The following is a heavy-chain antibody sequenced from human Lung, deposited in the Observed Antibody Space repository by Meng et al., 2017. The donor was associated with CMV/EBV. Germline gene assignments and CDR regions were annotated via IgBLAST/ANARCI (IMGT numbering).Heavy chain of an antibody. J-gene: IGHJ4*02. CDR2: ISPTSTTV. CDR3: ARDIKSGRVGFDY. V-gene: IGHV3-11*04. CDR1: GFTFSEYF. Sequence: GESLKIFCAASGFTFSEYFMAWIRQTPGKGLEWVSYISPTSTTVFYAESVRGRSTVPRDNAKNSLLLQMDSLRDDDTAVYYCARDIKSGRVGFDYWSQGTLVTVSS.